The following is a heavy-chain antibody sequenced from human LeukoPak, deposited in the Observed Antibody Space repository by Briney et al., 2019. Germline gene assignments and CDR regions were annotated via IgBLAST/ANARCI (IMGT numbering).Heavy chain of an antibody. Sequence: PSQTLSLTCVISGDSLSSSGDAWNWIRQSPSRGLEWLGRTYYRSKWYNDYAVSVKSRITINPDTSKNQFSLQLNSVTPEDTAVYYCAREGGSYAFDIWGQGTMVTVSS. D-gene: IGHD3-16*01. V-gene: IGHV6-1*01. CDR2: TYYRSKWYN. CDR3: AREGGSYAFDI. CDR1: GDSLSSSGDA. J-gene: IGHJ3*02.